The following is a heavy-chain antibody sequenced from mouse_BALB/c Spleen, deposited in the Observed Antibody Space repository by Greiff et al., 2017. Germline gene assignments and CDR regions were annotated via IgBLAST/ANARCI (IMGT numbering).Heavy chain of an antibody. D-gene: IGHD1-1*01. CDR3: AKQGLREGWFAY. Sequence: VKLMESGPGLVAPSQSLSITCTVSGFSLTDYGVSWIRQPPGKGLEWLGVIWGGGSTYYNSALKSRLSISKDNSKSQVFLKMNSLQTDDTAMYYCAKQGLREGWFAYGGQGTLVTGSA. CDR2: IWGGGST. J-gene: IGHJ3*01. V-gene: IGHV2-6-5*01. CDR1: GFSLTDYG.